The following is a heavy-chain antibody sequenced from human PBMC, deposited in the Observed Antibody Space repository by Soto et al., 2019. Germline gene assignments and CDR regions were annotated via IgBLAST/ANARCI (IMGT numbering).Heavy chain of an antibody. J-gene: IGHJ3*01. D-gene: IGHD3-10*01. CDR1: GYIFTNYN. CDR2: ITPYNGNT. Sequence: QLLQSGAEVKKPGASVKVSCKASGYIFTNYNITWVRQAPGQGLEWMGWITPYNGNTDYAQRLQGRRTMTTDISTRTAYIELRSLRSDDTAVYFCARDWFSYGFDVWGQGTMVTVFS. V-gene: IGHV1-18*01. CDR3: ARDWFSYGFDV.